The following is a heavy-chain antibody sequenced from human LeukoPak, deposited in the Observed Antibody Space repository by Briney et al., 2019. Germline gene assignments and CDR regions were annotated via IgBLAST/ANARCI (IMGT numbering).Heavy chain of an antibody. D-gene: IGHD3-10*01. CDR1: GGSISSDY. Sequence: SETLSLTCTVSGGSISSDYWSWIRQPPGKGLEWIGYIYYSGSTNYNPSLKSRVTISVDTSKNQFSLKLSSVTAADTAVYYCARLIWFGSASDIWGQGTMVTVSS. CDR2: IYYSGST. V-gene: IGHV4-59*08. CDR3: ARLIWFGSASDI. J-gene: IGHJ3*02.